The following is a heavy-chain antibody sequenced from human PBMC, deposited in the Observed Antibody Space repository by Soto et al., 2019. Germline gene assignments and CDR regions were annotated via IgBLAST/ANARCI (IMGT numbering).Heavy chain of an antibody. J-gene: IGHJ6*02. CDR1: GFTFSSYA. Sequence: EVQLLESGGGLVQPGGSLRLSCAASGFTFSSYAMSWVRQAPGKGLEWVSAISGSGGSTYYADSVKGRFTISRDNSKNTLYLQMNSLRAEDTAVYYCATMVRGAIHYYYGMDVWGQGTTVTVSS. CDR3: ATMVRGAIHYYYGMDV. CDR2: ISGSGGST. V-gene: IGHV3-23*01. D-gene: IGHD3-10*01.